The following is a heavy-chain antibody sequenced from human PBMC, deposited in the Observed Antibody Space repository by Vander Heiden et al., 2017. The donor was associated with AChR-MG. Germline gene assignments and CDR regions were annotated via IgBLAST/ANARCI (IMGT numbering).Heavy chain of an antibody. CDR1: GFTFTSYW. D-gene: IGHD3-10*01. J-gene: IGHJ5*02. Sequence: EEPLVDSGHAWLQPGGSLTRSCAASGFTFTSYWMSWVRQTPGKGLEWVANIKHDESDTRYVDSVKGRFTISRDNAKNSLYLQRSSLKAEDTAVYYCARDRMGSGSYYSPGGQGTLVTVSS. CDR3: ARDRMGSGSYYSP. CDR2: IKHDESDT. V-gene: IGHV3-7*01.